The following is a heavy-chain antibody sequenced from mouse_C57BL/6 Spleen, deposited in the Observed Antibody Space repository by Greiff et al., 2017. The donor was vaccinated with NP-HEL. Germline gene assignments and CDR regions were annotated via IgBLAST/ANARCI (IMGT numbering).Heavy chain of an antibody. CDR1: GYAFSSYW. V-gene: IGHV1-80*01. CDR2: IYPGDGDI. J-gene: IGHJ1*03. Sequence: VQLQQSGASVKISCKASGYAFSSYWMNWVKQRPGKGLEWIGQIYPGDGDINYNGKFKGKATLTADKSSSTAYMPLSSLTSEDSAVYFCARRGDRYFDVWGTGTTVTVSS. D-gene: IGHD2-13*01. CDR3: ARRGDRYFDV.